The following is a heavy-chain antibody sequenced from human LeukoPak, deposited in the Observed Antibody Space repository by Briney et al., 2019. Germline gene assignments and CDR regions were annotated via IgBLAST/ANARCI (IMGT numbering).Heavy chain of an antibody. CDR1: GGSISSYY. CDR3: ARHPLRSAAGSDY. V-gene: IGHV4-59*08. CDR2: IYYNGST. D-gene: IGHD6-13*01. Sequence: PSETLSLTCTVSGGSISSYYWSWIRQPPGKGLEWIGYIYYNGSTNYNPSLKSRVTISVDTSKNQFSLKLSSVTAADTAVYYCARHPLRSAAGSDYWGQGTLVTVSS. J-gene: IGHJ4*02.